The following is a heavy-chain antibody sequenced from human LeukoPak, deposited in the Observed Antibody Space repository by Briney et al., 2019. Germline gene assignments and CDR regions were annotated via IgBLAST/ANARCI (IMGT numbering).Heavy chain of an antibody. Sequence: SETLSLTCTVSGDSLNSYYWSWIRQPPGEGLQWIGYIFYSGSSNYNASLRSRVAISVDTSKNQFSLKLTSVTAADTAVYYCAGRAARFFDYWGQGVLVTVSS. CDR3: AGRAARFFDY. CDR1: GDSLNSYY. V-gene: IGHV4-59*01. D-gene: IGHD6-25*01. CDR2: IFYSGSS. J-gene: IGHJ4*02.